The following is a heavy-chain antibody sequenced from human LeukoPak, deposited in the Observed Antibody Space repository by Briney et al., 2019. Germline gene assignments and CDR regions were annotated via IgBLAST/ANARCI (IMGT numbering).Heavy chain of an antibody. V-gene: IGHV1-24*01. CDR2: FDPEDGET. Sequence: ASVKVSCKVSGYTLTELSMHWVRQAPGKGLEWMGGFDPEDGETIYAQKFQGRVTMTEDTSTDTAYMELSSLRSEGTAVHYCATVGGPDYSNYFYDNWFDPWGQGTLVTVSS. CDR1: GYTLTELS. D-gene: IGHD4-11*01. CDR3: ATVGGPDYSNYFYDNWFDP. J-gene: IGHJ5*02.